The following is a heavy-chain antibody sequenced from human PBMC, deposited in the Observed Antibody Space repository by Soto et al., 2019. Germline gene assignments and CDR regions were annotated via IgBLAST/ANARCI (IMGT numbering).Heavy chain of an antibody. Sequence: GGSLRLSCAASGFTFSSYAMSWVRQAPGKGLEWVSAISGSGGSTYYADSVKGRFTISRDNSKNTLYLQMSSLRAEDTAVYYCAKHPTPCGGDCHLYYYYYMDVWGKGTTVTVSS. D-gene: IGHD2-21*01. CDR3: AKHPTPCGGDCHLYYYYYMDV. CDR1: GFTFSSYA. V-gene: IGHV3-23*01. CDR2: ISGSGGST. J-gene: IGHJ6*03.